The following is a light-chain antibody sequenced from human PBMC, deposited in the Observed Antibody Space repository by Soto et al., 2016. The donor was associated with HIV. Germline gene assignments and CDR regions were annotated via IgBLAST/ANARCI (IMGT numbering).Light chain of an antibody. Sequence: SSELTQDPAVSVALGQTVRITCQGGSLRRYYASWYQQKPGQAPVLVIYGKNHRPSGIPDRFSGSSSGNTASLTITGAQAEDEADYYCNSRDNSGNHYVFGTGTKVTVL. V-gene: IGLV3-19*01. CDR2: GKN. CDR1: SLRRYY. CDR3: NSRDNSGNHYV. J-gene: IGLJ1*01.